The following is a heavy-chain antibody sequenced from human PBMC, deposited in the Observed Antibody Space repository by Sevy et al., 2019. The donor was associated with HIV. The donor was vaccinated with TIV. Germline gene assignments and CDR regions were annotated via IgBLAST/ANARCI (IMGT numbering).Heavy chain of an antibody. CDR2: ISSTGSTI. Sequence: GGSLRLSCAASGFTFSSYEMNWVRQAPGKGLEWVSYISSTGSTIYYAGSVKGRFTISRDNAKNSLYLQMSSLRAEDTAVYYCATDAPGSSIVDYWGQGTLVTVSS. J-gene: IGHJ4*02. CDR1: GFTFSSYE. CDR3: ATDAPGSSIVDY. V-gene: IGHV3-48*03. D-gene: IGHD6-13*01.